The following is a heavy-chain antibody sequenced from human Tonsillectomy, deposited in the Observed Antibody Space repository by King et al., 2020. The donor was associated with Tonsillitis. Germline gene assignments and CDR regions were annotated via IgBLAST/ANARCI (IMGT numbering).Heavy chain of an antibody. CDR2: IQFDGNVK. J-gene: IGHJ4*02. V-gene: IGHV3-30*02. Sequence: VQLVESGGGVVQPGGSLRLSCAASGFTFSNFGMHWVRQAPGKGLEWLAFIQFDGNVKYYEDSVKGRFTISRDNSKNTLYLQMNSLRPEDTAVYYCVKALGAYCGNGGCFLDHGGQGTLSTVSS. CDR3: VKALGAYCGNGGCFLDH. D-gene: IGHD2-21*01. CDR1: GFTFSNFG.